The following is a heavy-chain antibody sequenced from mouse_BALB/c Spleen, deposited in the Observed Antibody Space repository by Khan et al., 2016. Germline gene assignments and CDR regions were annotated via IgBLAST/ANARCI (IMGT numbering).Heavy chain of an antibody. CDR1: GYTFTNYW. CDR2: IYPGDGDT. V-gene: IGHV1-87*01. D-gene: IGHD1-2*01. J-gene: IGHJ3*01. CDR3: AKSGATATFAY. Sequence: QVQLQQSGAELARPGASVKLSCKASGYTFTNYWIQWVKQRPGQGLEWIGAIYPGDGDTGYTQKFKGKATLTADKSSSTAYMQLSSLASEDSAVYYCAKSGATATFAYWGQGTLVTVSA.